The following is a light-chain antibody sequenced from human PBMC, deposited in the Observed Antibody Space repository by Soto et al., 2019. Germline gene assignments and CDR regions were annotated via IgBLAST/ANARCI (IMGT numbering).Light chain of an antibody. V-gene: IGLV8-61*01. J-gene: IGLJ2*01. Sequence: QTVVTQEPSFSVSPGGTVTLTCGLSSGSVSTSYYPSWYQQTPGQAPRTLIYSTNTRPSGVPDRFSGSIPGNKAALTITGAQADDESDYYCVLYMGSGISVFGGGTKLTVL. CDR2: STN. CDR3: VLYMGSGISV. CDR1: SGSVSTSYY.